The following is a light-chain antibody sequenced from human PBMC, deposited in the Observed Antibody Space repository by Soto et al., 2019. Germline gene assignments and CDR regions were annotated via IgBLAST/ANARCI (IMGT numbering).Light chain of an antibody. CDR1: WSNIGNNA. CDR2: YDD. J-gene: IGLJ2*01. V-gene: IGLV1-36*01. Sequence: QSVLTQPPSVSEAPRQRVTISCSGSWSNIGNNAVNWYQQLPGKAPKLLIYYDDLLSSGVSDRFSGSKSGTSASLAISGLQSEDEADYYCAVWDDNLNGVVFGGGTQVTVL. CDR3: AVWDDNLNGVV.